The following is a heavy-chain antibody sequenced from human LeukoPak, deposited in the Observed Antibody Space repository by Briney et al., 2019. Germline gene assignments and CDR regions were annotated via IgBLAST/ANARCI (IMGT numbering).Heavy chain of an antibody. J-gene: IGHJ4*02. V-gene: IGHV3-23*01. CDR3: ARQISAAGTGY. D-gene: IGHD6-13*01. Sequence: GGSLRLSCAASGFSFSSYDMDWVRQAPGKGLEWVSVISTNSKVTYYADSVKGRFTISRDNSKNTLYLQMNSLRAEDTALYYCARQISAAGTGYWGQGTLVTVSS. CDR1: GFSFSSYD. CDR2: ISTNSKVT.